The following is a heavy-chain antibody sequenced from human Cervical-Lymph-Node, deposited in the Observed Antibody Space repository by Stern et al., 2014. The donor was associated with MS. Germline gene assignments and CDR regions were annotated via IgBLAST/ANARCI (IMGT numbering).Heavy chain of an antibody. Sequence: VQLVEYGGGVVQPGRYLRLSCAASGFTFSTYGMHWVRQAPGKGLEWVGVISDDGSKKFYADSVKGRFTISRDNSKNTLYLQMNSLRAEDTAVYYCAKGDNWRRLNYWGQGTLVTVSS. CDR3: AKGDNWRRLNY. CDR1: GFTFSTYG. CDR2: ISDDGSKK. D-gene: IGHD1-20*01. V-gene: IGHV3-30*18. J-gene: IGHJ4*02.